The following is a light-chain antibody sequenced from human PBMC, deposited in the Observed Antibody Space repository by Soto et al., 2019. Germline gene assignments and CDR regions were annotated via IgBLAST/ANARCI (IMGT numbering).Light chain of an antibody. V-gene: IGKV1-6*01. CDR1: QAIRNA. Sequence: AIQMTQSPSSLSASVGDRVTITCRASQAIRNALAWYQQKAGKAPKLLISAASILQSGVPSRFSGRGSGTDFTLTISSLQSEDLATYYCLQDYNYPWTFGQGTKVEI. CDR3: LQDYNYPWT. CDR2: AAS. J-gene: IGKJ1*01.